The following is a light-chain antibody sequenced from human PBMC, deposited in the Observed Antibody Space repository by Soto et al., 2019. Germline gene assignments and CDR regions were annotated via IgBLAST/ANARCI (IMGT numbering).Light chain of an antibody. Sequence: EIVLTQSPGPLSLSPGERATLSCRASQSVSSSYLVWYQQKPGQAPRLLIYGASSRATGIPDRFSGSGSGTDFSLTISRLEPEESAVYYCQQYGSSPRTFGQGTQV. CDR1: QSVSSSY. V-gene: IGKV3-20*01. CDR2: GAS. J-gene: IGKJ1*01. CDR3: QQYGSSPRT.